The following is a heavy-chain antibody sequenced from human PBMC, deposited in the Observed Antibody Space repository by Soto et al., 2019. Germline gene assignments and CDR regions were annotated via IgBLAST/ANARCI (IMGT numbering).Heavy chain of an antibody. CDR1: GYSFTSYG. V-gene: IGHV1-18*01. D-gene: IGHD2-2*01. Sequence: GASVKVSCKASGYSFTSYGISWVRQAPGQGLEWMGWISAYNGNTKYAQKLQGRVTMTTDTSTSTAYMELRSLRSDDTAVYYCARLGGYCTITSCYGYYGMDVWGQGTTVTVSS. J-gene: IGHJ6*02. CDR3: ARLGGYCTITSCYGYYGMDV. CDR2: ISAYNGNT.